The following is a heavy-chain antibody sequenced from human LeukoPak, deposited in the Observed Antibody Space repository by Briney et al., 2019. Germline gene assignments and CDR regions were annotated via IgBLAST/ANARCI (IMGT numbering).Heavy chain of an antibody. D-gene: IGHD3-22*01. CDR2: IWYDGNNR. CDR3: ARKNYYDSSVAFDI. V-gene: IGHV3-33*01. Sequence: QPGRSLRLSCAASGFTFSSYGMHWVRQAPGKGLEWVAVIWYDGNNRYYADSVKGRFTISRDNSKNTLYLQMNSLRAEDTAVYYCARKNYYDSSVAFDIWGQGTMVTVSS. J-gene: IGHJ3*02. CDR1: GFTFSSYG.